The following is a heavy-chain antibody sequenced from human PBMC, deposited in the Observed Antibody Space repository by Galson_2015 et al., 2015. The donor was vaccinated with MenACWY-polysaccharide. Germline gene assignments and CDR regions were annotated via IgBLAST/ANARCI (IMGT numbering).Heavy chain of an antibody. D-gene: IGHD3-16*02. CDR2: ISHSGST. Sequence: SETLSLTCAVSGGSISSTNWWSWVRQGPGKGLEWIGEISHSGSTNYNPSLKTRVTISLDKSKNQFSLKLSSVTAADTAVYYCTRQDDDYVWGNYRYDRGGMDYWGQGILVTVSS. CDR3: TRQDDDYVWGNYRYDRGGMDY. J-gene: IGHJ4*02. CDR1: GGSISSTNW. V-gene: IGHV4-4*02.